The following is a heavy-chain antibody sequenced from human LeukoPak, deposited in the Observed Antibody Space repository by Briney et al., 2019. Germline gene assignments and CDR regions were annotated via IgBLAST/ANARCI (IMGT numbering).Heavy chain of an antibody. J-gene: IGHJ3*02. CDR3: ARERKQWLVAADAFDI. V-gene: IGHV3-7*01. D-gene: IGHD6-19*01. Sequence: GGSLRLSCAASGFTFSSYWMSWVRQAPGKGLEWVADIKHDGSEKYYVDSVKGRFTISRDNAKNSLYLQMNSLRAEDTAVYYCARERKQWLVAADAFDIWGQGTMVTVSS. CDR2: IKHDGSEK. CDR1: GFTFSSYW.